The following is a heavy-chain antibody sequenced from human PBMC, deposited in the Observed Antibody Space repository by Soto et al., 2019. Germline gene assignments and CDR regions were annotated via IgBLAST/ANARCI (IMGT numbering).Heavy chain of an antibody. CDR2: IYYSGST. CDR3: ARDGAAGYGMDV. Sequence: QVQLQESGRGLVKPSETLSLTCTVSGGSVSSGSYYWSWIRQPPGKGLEWIGYIYYSGSTNYNPSLKSRVTISVDTSKNQFSLKLSSVTAADTAVYYCARDGAAGYGMDVWGQGTTVTVSS. CDR1: GGSVSSGSYY. D-gene: IGHD6-13*01. V-gene: IGHV4-61*01. J-gene: IGHJ6*02.